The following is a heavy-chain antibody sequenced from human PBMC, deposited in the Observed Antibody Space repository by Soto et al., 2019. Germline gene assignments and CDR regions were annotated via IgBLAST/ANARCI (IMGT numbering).Heavy chain of an antibody. V-gene: IGHV3-30*03. CDR1: GFTFSYYG. J-gene: IGHJ1*01. CDR3: ATEFMVEPDFFQD. Sequence: QVQLVESGGGVVQPGGSLRLSCEASGFTFSYYGMHWVRQAPGKGLEWVAVISSDGSKKSYGGSVKGRFTVSRDNSKNTLYLHMNSLRGDDTAIYYCATEFMVEPDFFQDWGLGTLVTVSS. CDR2: ISSDGSKK. D-gene: IGHD2-15*01.